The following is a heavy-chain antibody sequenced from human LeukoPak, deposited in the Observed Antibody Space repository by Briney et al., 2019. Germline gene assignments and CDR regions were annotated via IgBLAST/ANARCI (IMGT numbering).Heavy chain of an antibody. CDR3: ATMVRGATPHPDY. J-gene: IGHJ4*02. CDR1: GGSLSSNNYY. CDR2: IYYSGST. D-gene: IGHD3-10*01. Sequence: SETLSLTCTVSGGSLSSNNYYWGWLRQPPGTGLEWIGSIYYSGSTYYNPSLKTRVTISVDTSKNQFSLKLSSVTAADTAVYYCATMVRGATPHPDYWGQGTLVTVSS. V-gene: IGHV4-39*01.